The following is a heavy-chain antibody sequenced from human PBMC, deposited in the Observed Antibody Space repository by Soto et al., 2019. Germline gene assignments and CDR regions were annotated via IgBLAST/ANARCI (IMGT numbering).Heavy chain of an antibody. CDR3: FWSGYPVDY. Sequence: ASVKVSCKXSGYTLTELSMHWVRQAPGKGLEWMGGFDPEDGEAIYAQKFQGRVTMTEDTSTDTAYMELSSLRSEDTAQYYDFWSGYPVDYWGQGTLVTVSS. J-gene: IGHJ4*02. CDR1: GYTLTELS. D-gene: IGHD3-3*01. V-gene: IGHV1-24*01. CDR2: FDPEDGEA.